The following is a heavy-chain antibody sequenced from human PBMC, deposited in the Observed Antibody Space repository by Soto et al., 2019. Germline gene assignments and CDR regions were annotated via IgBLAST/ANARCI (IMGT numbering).Heavy chain of an antibody. CDR1: GFTFSMYW. D-gene: IGHD2-2*01. CDR3: TRGTRTSSVGTGAF. J-gene: IGHJ4*02. Sequence: PXGSLRLSCTSSGFTFSMYWMHWVRQVPGKGPEWVSRISDDGSRADYADSVKGRFTISRDNAKNTLYLEMHVLRADDTAVYYCTRGTRTSSVGTGAFWGQGTPHTVSS. V-gene: IGHV3-74*01. CDR2: ISDDGSRA.